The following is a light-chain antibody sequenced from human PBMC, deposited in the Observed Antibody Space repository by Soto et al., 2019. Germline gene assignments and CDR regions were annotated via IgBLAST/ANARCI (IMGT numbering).Light chain of an antibody. J-gene: IGLJ2*01. CDR3: SSWDDSLNVVV. V-gene: IGLV1-44*01. CDR2: NIN. CDR1: SSNIGTTT. Sequence: QSALTQPPSASGAPGQRVTISCSGSSSNIGTTTVNWYQHVPGTAPKLLIYNINQRPSGVPDRFSGSRSGTSASLAISGLQSEDEADYYCSSWDDSLNVVVFGRGTKLTVL.